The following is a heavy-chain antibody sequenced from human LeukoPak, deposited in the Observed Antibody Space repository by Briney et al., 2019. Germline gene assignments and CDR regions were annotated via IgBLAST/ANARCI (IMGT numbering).Heavy chain of an antibody. V-gene: IGHV1-3*01. J-gene: IGHJ4*02. CDR2: INAGNGNT. D-gene: IGHD6-13*01. CDR3: ARGPKIAAVIPDY. CDR1: GYTFTSYY. Sequence: ASVKVSCKASGYTFTSYYMHWVRQAPGQRLEWMGWINAGNGNTKYSQKFQGRVTITRDTSASTAYMELSSLRSEDTAVYYCARGPKIAAVIPDYWGQGTLVTVSS.